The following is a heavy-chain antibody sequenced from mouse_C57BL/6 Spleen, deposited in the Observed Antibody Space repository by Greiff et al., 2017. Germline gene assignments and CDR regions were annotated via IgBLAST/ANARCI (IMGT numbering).Heavy chain of an antibody. V-gene: IGHV1-81*01. CDR1: GYTFTSYG. J-gene: IGHJ4*01. CDR2: INPRSGNT. D-gene: IGHD1-1*01. CDR3: ARGGYYGSSLYAMDY. Sequence: QVQLKQPGAELARPGASVKLSCKASGYTFTSYGISWVKQRTGQGLEWIGEINPRSGNTYYNEKFKGKATLTADKSSSTAYMELRSLRSEDSSVYFCARGGYYGSSLYAMDYWGQGTSVTVSS.